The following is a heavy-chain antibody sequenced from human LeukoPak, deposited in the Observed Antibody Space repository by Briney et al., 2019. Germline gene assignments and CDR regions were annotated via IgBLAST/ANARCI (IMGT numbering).Heavy chain of an antibody. CDR2: IYYSGST. Sequence: PSETLSLTCTVSGGSINSYYWSWIRQPPGKGLEWIGYIYYSGSTNYNSSLKSRVTISVDTSKNQFSLKVTSVTAADTAIYYCARVGNRWFFDLWGRGTLVTVSS. D-gene: IGHD2/OR15-2a*01. V-gene: IGHV4-59*01. CDR3: ARVGNRWFFDL. CDR1: GGSINSYY. J-gene: IGHJ2*01.